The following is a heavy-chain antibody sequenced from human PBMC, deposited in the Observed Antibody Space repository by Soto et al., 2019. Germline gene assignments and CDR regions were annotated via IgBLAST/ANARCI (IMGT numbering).Heavy chain of an antibody. V-gene: IGHV4-34*01. J-gene: IGHJ4*02. CDR3: ARHARGGYSYGYLDY. D-gene: IGHD5-18*01. CDR2: INHSGST. Sequence: TSETLSLTCAVYGGSFSGYYWSWIRQPPGKGLEWIGEINHSGSTNYNPSLKSRVTISVDTSKNQLSLKLSSVTAADTAVYYCARHARGGYSYGYLDYWGQGTLVNVPQ. CDR1: GGSFSGYY.